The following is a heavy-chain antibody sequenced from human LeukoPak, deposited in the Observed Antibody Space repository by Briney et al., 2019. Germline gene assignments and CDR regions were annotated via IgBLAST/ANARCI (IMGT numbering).Heavy chain of an antibody. J-gene: IGHJ4*02. CDR2: TYYRSKWYN. V-gene: IGHV6-1*01. CDR1: GDSVSSNSAA. Sequence: SQTLSLTCAISGDSVSSNSAAWNWIRKSPSRGLKWLGRTYYRSKWYNDFAISVKSRITINPDTSKNQFSLQLNSVTPGDTAVYYCARNLYSGYDPLQFDYWGQGTLVTVSS. D-gene: IGHD5-12*01. CDR3: ARNLYSGYDPLQFDY.